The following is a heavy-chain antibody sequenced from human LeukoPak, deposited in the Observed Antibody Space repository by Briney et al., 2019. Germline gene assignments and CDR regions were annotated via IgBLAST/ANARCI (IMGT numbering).Heavy chain of an antibody. CDR2: IAYDEAKK. V-gene: IGHV3-30-3*01. D-gene: IGHD1-26*01. Sequence: GRSLRLSCAASGFTFSRYAMHWVRQAPGKGLEWVEVIAYDEAKKYHADSVEGRFTISRDNSKNTLYLQMNSLRAEDTAIYYCARPPQSHTGSSLQQRAFEYWGQGTLVTVSS. J-gene: IGHJ4*02. CDR1: GFTFSRYA. CDR3: ARPPQSHTGSSLQQRAFEY.